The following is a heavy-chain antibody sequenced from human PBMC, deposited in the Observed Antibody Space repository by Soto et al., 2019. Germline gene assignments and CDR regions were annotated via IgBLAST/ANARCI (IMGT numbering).Heavy chain of an antibody. D-gene: IGHD3-3*01. CDR3: ARVDFWSGQYSDY. Sequence: VKVSCKASGYTFTSYGISWVRQAPGQGLEWMGWISAYNGNTKYSQKLQGRVTITRDTSASTAYMELSSLRSEDTAVYYCARVDFWSGQYSDYWGQGTLVTVSS. CDR2: ISAYNGNT. J-gene: IGHJ4*02. V-gene: IGHV1-18*01. CDR1: GYTFTSYG.